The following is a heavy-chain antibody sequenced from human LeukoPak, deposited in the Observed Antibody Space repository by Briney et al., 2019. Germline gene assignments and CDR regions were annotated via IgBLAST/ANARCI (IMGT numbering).Heavy chain of an antibody. CDR3: AKGSYYDSSGSFYFDY. CDR2: ISGSGDNT. J-gene: IGHJ4*02. V-gene: IGHV3-23*01. Sequence: GGSLRLSCAASGFTFSSYAKSWVRQAPGKGLEWVSGISGSGDNTYYADSVKGRFTISRDNSKNTLYVQVNSLGTEDTAAYYCAKGSYYDSSGSFYFDYWGQGTLVTVSS. CDR1: GFTFSSYA. D-gene: IGHD3-22*01.